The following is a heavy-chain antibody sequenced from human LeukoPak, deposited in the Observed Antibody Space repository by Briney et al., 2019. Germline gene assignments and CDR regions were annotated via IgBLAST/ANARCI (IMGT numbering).Heavy chain of an antibody. J-gene: IGHJ3*02. Sequence: SETLSLTCAVYGGSFGAYYWSWIRRPPGKGLEWIAEINHSGNINYNPSLESRVTLSVDTSKHQFSLRLRSVTAADTAVYFCARMVRERHSFDIWGQGTGVTVSS. V-gene: IGHV4-34*01. CDR1: GGSFGAYY. D-gene: IGHD3-10*01. CDR2: INHSGNI. CDR3: ARMVRERHSFDI.